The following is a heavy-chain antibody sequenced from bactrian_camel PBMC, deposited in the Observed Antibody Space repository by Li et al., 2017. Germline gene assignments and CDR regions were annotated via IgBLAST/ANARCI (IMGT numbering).Heavy chain of an antibody. V-gene: IGHV3S59*01. D-gene: IGHD1*01. J-gene: IGHJ4*01. CDR2: MDANGVVR. CDR3: AADRRRFGRCEDNY. CDR1: GYKDSTSYNHYS. Sequence: DVQLVESGGGLVQAGGSLTLSCEVSGYKDSTSYNHYSMAWFRQAPGKERELVASMDANGVVRYAESVEGRSLISRAYPKKGLNLQMNGLKSEGSGMYYCAADRRRFGRCEDNYYGQGTQVTVS.